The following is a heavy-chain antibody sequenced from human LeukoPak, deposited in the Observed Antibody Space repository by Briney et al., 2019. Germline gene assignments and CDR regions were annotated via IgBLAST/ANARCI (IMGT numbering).Heavy chain of an antibody. CDR3: ARADNLTAFDY. CDR1: GGSPSSGGYF. CDR2: ISSSGST. D-gene: IGHD1-1*01. V-gene: IGHV4-31*03. J-gene: IGHJ4*02. Sequence: PSETLSLTCTVSGGSPSSGGYFWSWIRQHPGKVLEWIGSISSSGSTLYSPSLKRRVTISVDTSKTQFSLNLSSVTAADTAVYYCARADNLTAFDYWGQGTRVTVSS.